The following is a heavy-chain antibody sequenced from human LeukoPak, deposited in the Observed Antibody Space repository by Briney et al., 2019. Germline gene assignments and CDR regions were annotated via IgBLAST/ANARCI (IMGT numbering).Heavy chain of an antibody. CDR2: IYYSGST. D-gene: IGHD4-17*01. J-gene: IGHJ5*02. V-gene: IGHV4-59*01. CDR3: ARGGVNDYVARNWFDP. CDR1: GGSISSYY. Sequence: SETLSLTCTVSGGSISSYYWSWIRQPPGKGLEWIGYIYYSGSTNYNPSLKSRVTISVDTSKNQFSLKLSSVTAADTAVYYCARGGVNDYVARNWFDPWGQGTLVTVSS.